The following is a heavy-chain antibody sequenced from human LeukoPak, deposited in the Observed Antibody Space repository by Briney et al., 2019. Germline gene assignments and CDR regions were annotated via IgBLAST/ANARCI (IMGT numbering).Heavy chain of an antibody. CDR3: ARAIRPHGPNWFDP. J-gene: IGHJ5*02. CDR2: ISSSSSYI. D-gene: IGHD1-1*01. V-gene: IGHV3-21*01. Sequence: TGGSLRLSCAASGFTFNTYTMSWVRQAPGKGLEWVSSISSSSSYIYYADSVKGRFTISRDNAKNSLYLQMNSLRAEDTAVYYCARAIRPHGPNWFDPWGQGTLVTVSP. CDR1: GFTFNTYT.